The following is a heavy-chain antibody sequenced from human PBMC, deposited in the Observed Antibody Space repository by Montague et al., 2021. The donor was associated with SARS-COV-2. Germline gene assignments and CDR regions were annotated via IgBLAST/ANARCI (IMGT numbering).Heavy chain of an antibody. CDR2: TYYRSQWYE. CDR3: ARGAYHDLSYYYHGMDV. Sequence: CAISGDSVSSKGAAWNWIRQSPSRGLEWLGRTYYRSQWYEDYAVSVKGRITIKPDTSKNQFSLHLESVSPDDTALYYCARGAYHDLSYYYHGMDVWGRGTTVSVSS. J-gene: IGHJ6*02. CDR1: GDSVSSKGAA. V-gene: IGHV6-1*01. D-gene: IGHD3-10*01.